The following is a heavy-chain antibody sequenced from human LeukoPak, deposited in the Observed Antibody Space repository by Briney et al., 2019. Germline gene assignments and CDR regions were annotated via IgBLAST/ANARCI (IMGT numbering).Heavy chain of an antibody. V-gene: IGHV3-9*01. CDR1: GFTFDDYA. Sequence: GGSLRLSCAASGFTFDDYAMHWVRQAPGKGLEWVSGISWNSGSIGYADSVKGRFTISRDNAKNSLYLQMNSLRAEDTALYYCAKVRWPYYYYYGMDVWGQGTTVTVSS. J-gene: IGHJ6*02. CDR2: ISWNSGSI. D-gene: IGHD2-15*01. CDR3: AKVRWPYYYYYGMDV.